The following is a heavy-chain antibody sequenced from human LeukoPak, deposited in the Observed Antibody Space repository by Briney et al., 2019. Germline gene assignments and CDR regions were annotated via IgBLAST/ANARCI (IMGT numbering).Heavy chain of an antibody. D-gene: IGHD4-11*01. J-gene: IGHJ4*02. V-gene: IGHV1-2*02. CDR3: ARDSGDYSNYLDY. CDR1: GYIFSDHY. Sequence: ASVKVSCKASGYIFSDHYIHWVRQAPGRGLEWIGWINPKSGGTNNARKFQGRVTMTRDTSISTAYMEVSRLRSDDTAVYYCARDSGDYSNYLDYWGQGTLVTVSS. CDR2: INPKSGGT.